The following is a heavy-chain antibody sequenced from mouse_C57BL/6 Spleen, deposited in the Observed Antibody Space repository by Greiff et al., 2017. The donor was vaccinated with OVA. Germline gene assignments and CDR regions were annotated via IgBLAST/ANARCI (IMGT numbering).Heavy chain of an antibody. CDR1: GYTFTSYW. V-gene: IGHV1-69*01. J-gene: IGHJ4*01. CDR3: ARDRGRDYDPYYAMDY. CDR2: IDPSDSYT. D-gene: IGHD2-4*01. Sequence: QVQLQQPGAELVMPGASVKLSCKASGYTFTSYWMHWVKQRPGQGLEWIGEIDPSDSYTNYTQKFKGKSTLTVDKSSSTAYMQLSSLTSEDSAVYYCARDRGRDYDPYYAMDYWGQGTSVTVSS.